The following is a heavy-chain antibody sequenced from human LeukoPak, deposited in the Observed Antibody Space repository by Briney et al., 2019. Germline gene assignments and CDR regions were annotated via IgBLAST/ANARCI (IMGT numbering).Heavy chain of an antibody. CDR3: ARDAPRLYYYGSGSRNDAFDI. Sequence: ASVKVSCKASGYTFTSYGISWVRQAPGQALEWMGWISAYNGNTNYAQKLQGRVTMTTDTSTSTAYMELRSLRSDDTAVYYCARDAPRLYYYGSGSRNDAFDIWGQGTMVTVSS. V-gene: IGHV1-18*01. CDR2: ISAYNGNT. CDR1: GYTFTSYG. D-gene: IGHD3-10*01. J-gene: IGHJ3*02.